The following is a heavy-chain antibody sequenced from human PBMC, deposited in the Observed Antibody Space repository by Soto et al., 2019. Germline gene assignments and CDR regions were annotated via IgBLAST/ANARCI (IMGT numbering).Heavy chain of an antibody. Sequence: EVQLVESGGGLVQPGVSLRLSCAVSGFSFSNYWMHWLRQAPGKRLLWVSRLKSDGSGTMYADSVKGRLTISRDNAQNTPSLQMNGLRLEDPAVCYCVGGDADYYVGNGFLRRLWGQGTLLTVSS. CDR3: VGGDADYYVGNGFLRRL. J-gene: IGHJ4*02. CDR1: GFSFSNYW. CDR2: LKSDGSGT. V-gene: IGHV3-74*03. D-gene: IGHD3-10*02.